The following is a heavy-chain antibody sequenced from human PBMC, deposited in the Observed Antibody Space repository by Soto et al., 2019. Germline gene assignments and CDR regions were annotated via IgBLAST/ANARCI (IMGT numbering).Heavy chain of an antibody. Sequence: GGSLRLSCEVSGFTFSSYAMSWVRQAPGKGLEWVSTISRTGGSTFYADSVKGRFTISRDVSKNTLYMQLNSLRVDDTAVYYCAKDSRSNSRIRWGQGTLVTVSS. CDR2: ISRTGGST. V-gene: IGHV3-23*01. J-gene: IGHJ4*02. CDR1: GFTFSSYA. D-gene: IGHD4-4*01. CDR3: AKDSRSNSRIR.